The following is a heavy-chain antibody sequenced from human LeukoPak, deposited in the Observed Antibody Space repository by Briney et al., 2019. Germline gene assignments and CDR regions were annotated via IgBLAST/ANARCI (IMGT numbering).Heavy chain of an antibody. J-gene: IGHJ5*02. CDR2: IWYDGSNK. CDR1: GFTFSSYG. V-gene: IGHV3-33*01. CDR3: TTGSWFDP. Sequence: PGGSLRLSCAASGFTFSSYGMHWVRQAPGKGLEWVAVIWYDGSNKYYADSVKGRFTISRDNSKNTLYLQMNSLKTEDTAVYYCTTGSWFDPWGQGTLVTVSS.